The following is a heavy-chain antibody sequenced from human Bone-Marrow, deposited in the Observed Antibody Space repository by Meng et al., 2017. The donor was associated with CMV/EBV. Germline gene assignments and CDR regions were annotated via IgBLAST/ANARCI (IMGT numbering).Heavy chain of an antibody. D-gene: IGHD3-3*01. J-gene: IGHJ6*02. CDR3: ARDRPYYDFWSGYYRDYYYGMDV. CDR1: GYTFTGYY. Sequence: ASVKVSCKASGYTFTGYYMHWVRQAPGQGLEWMGWINPNSGGTNYAQKFQGRVTMTRDTSISTAYMELSRLRSEDTAVYHCARDRPYYDFWSGYYRDYYYGMDVWGQGTTVTVSS. V-gene: IGHV1-2*02. CDR2: INPNSGGT.